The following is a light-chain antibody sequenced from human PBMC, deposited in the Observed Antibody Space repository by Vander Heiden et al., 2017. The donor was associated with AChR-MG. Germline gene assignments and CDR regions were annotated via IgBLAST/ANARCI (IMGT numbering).Light chain of an antibody. Sequence: EIVLTQSPATLSLSPGERATLSCRASQSVRSYLAWYQQKPGQAPRLLIYDASTRDTGIAARFSGSGYGTDLTLTISSREPEDFAVYYCQQRASWPLYTFGQGTKLEIK. CDR2: DAS. V-gene: IGKV3-11*01. CDR1: QSVRSY. J-gene: IGKJ2*01. CDR3: QQRASWPLYT.